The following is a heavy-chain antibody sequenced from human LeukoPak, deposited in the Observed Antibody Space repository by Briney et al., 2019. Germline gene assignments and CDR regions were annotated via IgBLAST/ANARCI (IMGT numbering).Heavy chain of an antibody. Sequence: PSETLSLTCTVSGGSISSYYWSWIRQPPGKGLEWIGYIYYSGSTNYNLSLKSRVTISVDTSKNQFSLKLSSVTAADTAVYYCARVGPSSGWSYYYYYMDVWGKGTTVTVSS. CDR2: IYYSGST. V-gene: IGHV4-59*01. CDR1: GGSISSYY. J-gene: IGHJ6*03. CDR3: ARVGPSSGWSYYYYYMDV. D-gene: IGHD6-19*01.